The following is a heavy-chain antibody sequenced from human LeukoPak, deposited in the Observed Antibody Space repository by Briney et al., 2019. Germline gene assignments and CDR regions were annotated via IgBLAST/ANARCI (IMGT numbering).Heavy chain of an antibody. V-gene: IGHV1-8*01. CDR3: ARGPPPLRFLERLPRIYGMDV. D-gene: IGHD3-3*01. CDR2: MNPNSGNT. Sequence: ASVKVSCKASGYTFTSYDINWVRQATGQGLEWMGWMNPNSGNTGYAQKFQGRVTMTRNTSISTAYMELSSLRSEGTAVYYCARGPPPLRFLERLPRIYGMDVWGQGTTVTVSS. CDR1: GYTFTSYD. J-gene: IGHJ6*02.